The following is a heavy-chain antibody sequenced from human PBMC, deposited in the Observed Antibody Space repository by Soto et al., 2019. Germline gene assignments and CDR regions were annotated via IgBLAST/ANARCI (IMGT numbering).Heavy chain of an antibody. Sequence: ASVKVSCKASGYTFTGYYMHWVRQAPGQGLEWMGWINPNSGGTNYAQKFQGWVTMTRDTSISTAYMELSRLRSDDTAVYYCARDRGGGADAFDIWGQGTMVTVSS. D-gene: IGHD3-16*01. CDR1: GYTFTGYY. J-gene: IGHJ3*02. V-gene: IGHV1-2*04. CDR2: INPNSGGT. CDR3: ARDRGGGADAFDI.